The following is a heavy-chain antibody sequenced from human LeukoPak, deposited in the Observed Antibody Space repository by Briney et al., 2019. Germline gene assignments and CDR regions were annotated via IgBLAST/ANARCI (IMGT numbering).Heavy chain of an antibody. CDR1: GFTFSDYH. CDR3: ASGRDIAVAGPGGYFDY. CDR2: ISPGGDTI. D-gene: IGHD6-19*01. Sequence: GKSLRLSCAPSGFTFSDYHMNWIRQAPGKGLEWVSYISPGGDTIYFADSVKGRFTISSDNAKNSLYLQMNSLTAEDTAVYYCASGRDIAVAGPGGYFDYWGQGTLVTVSS. V-gene: IGHV3-11*01. J-gene: IGHJ4*02.